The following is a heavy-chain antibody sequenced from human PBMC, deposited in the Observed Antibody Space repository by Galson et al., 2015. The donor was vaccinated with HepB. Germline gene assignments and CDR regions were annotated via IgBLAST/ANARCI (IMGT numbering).Heavy chain of an antibody. Sequence: SLRLSCAASGFTFSRHWMTWVRRAPGKGLEWVANINQDGSETYYVDSVKGRFIISRDNAKDSLYLEMKSLRAEDTAVYYCARGCCSGGSCYRSGFDIWGQGTVVIVST. CDR2: INQDGSET. CDR1: GFTFSRHW. CDR3: ARGCCSGGSCYRSGFDI. D-gene: IGHD2-15*01. J-gene: IGHJ3*02. V-gene: IGHV3-7*03.